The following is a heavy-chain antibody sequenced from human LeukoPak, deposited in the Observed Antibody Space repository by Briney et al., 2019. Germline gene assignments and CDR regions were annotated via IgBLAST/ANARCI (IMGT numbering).Heavy chain of an antibody. D-gene: IGHD3-22*01. CDR2: IWYDGSNK. Sequence: GGSLRLSCAASGFIFSSYGMHWVRQAPGKGLEWVAVIWYDGSNKQYADSVKGRFIISRDNSKNTLYLEMNSLRAEDTAAYYCARSYDSSGYYFRTVEYWGQGTLVTVSS. CDR1: GFIFSSYG. J-gene: IGHJ4*02. CDR3: ARSYDSSGYYFRTVEY. V-gene: IGHV3-33*01.